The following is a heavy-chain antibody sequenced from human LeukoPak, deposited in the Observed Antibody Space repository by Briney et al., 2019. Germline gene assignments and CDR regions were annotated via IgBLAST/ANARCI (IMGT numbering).Heavy chain of an antibody. CDR3: ATGSGSYYKPFDY. V-gene: IGHV4-59*08. CDR1: GGSISSYY. Sequence: SETLSLTCTVSGGSISSYYWSWIRQPPGKGLEWIGYIFYSGITNYNPSLSLKSRVTISVDTSKNQFSLKLSSVTAADTAVYYCATGSGSYYKPFDYWGQGTLVTASS. D-gene: IGHD3-10*01. CDR2: IFYSGIT. J-gene: IGHJ4*02.